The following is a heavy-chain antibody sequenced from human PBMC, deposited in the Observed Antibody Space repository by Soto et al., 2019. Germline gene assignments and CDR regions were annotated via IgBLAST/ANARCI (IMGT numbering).Heavy chain of an antibody. V-gene: IGHV5-51*01. CDR2: IYPGDSDT. CDR1: GYSFTSYW. Sequence: GESLKISCKGSGYSFTSYWIGWVRQMPGKGLEWMGIIYPGDSDTRYSPSFQGQVTISADKSISTAYLQWSSLKASDTAMYYCARRARYCSGGSCYSGVDYMDVWGKGTTVTVSS. J-gene: IGHJ6*03. D-gene: IGHD2-15*01. CDR3: ARRARYCSGGSCYSGVDYMDV.